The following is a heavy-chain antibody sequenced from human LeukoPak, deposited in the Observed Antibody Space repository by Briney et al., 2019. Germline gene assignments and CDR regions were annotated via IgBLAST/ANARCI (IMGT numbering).Heavy chain of an antibody. CDR3: AKEMTAVVARDFFDY. CDR1: GFTYSSYG. J-gene: IGHJ4*02. CDR2: ISYAGSDK. V-gene: IGHV3-30*18. D-gene: IGHD4-23*01. Sequence: PGGSLRLSCTASGFTYSSYGMLWPRQATDRGRAWAAVISYAGSDKHYRHSVKGRLTISRDKSKNTLYLQMNSLRVEDSAVYYGAKEMTAVVARDFFDYWGQGTLVTVSS.